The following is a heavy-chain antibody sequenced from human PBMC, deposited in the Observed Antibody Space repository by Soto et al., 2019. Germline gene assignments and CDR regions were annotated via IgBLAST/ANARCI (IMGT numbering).Heavy chain of an antibody. CDR2: ISYDGSNK. Sequence: QVQLVESGGGVVQPGRSLRLSCAASGFTFSSYAMHWVRQAPGKGLEWVAVISYDGSNKYYADSVKGRFTISRDNSKNTLYLQMNRLRAEDTAVYYCARGPRWGQGTLVTVSS. CDR3: ARGPR. V-gene: IGHV3-30-3*01. J-gene: IGHJ4*02. CDR1: GFTFSSYA.